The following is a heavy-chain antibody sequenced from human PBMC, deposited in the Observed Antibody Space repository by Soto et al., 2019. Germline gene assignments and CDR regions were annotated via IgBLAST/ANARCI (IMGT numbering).Heavy chain of an antibody. CDR2: IQSGGTT. V-gene: IGHV3-53*01. CDR1: GLTVTNNY. CDR3: ARGWQLDPFDY. Sequence: PGGSLRLSCAASGLTVTNNYMSWVRQAPGKGLEWISVIQSGGTTLYAESVKGRFTTSRDSSRNTLSLHMNSLRVEDTAIYYCARGWQLDPFDYWGQGTLVTVSS. D-gene: IGHD6-13*01. J-gene: IGHJ4*02.